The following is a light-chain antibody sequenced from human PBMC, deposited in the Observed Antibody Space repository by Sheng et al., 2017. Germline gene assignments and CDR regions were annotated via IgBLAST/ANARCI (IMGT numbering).Light chain of an antibody. CDR3: QQYGSSPT. CDR2: GAS. V-gene: IGKV3-20*01. Sequence: EIVLTQSPATLSLSPGERATLSCRASQSVSSYLAWYQQKPGQAPRLLIFGASTRATGSPDRFSGSGSGTDFTLTISRLEPEDFAVYFCQQYGSSPTFGQGTKLEI. CDR1: QSVSSY. J-gene: IGKJ2*01.